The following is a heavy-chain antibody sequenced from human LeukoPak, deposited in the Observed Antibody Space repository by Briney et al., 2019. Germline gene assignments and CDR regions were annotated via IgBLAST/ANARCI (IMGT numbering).Heavy chain of an antibody. CDR2: IYYSGST. CDR3: VRGGPPTVTRLDY. CDR1: GGSISNYY. V-gene: IGHV4-59*01. D-gene: IGHD4-17*01. J-gene: IGHJ4*02. Sequence: SETLSLTCTVSGGSISNYYWSWIRQPPGKGLEWIGYIYYSGSTNYHPSLKSRVTISVDTSKNQVSLKLSSVTAADTAVYYCVRGGPPTVTRLDYWGQGTLVTVSS.